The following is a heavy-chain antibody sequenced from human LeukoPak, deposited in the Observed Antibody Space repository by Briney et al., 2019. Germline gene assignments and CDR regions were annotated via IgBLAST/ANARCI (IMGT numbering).Heavy chain of an antibody. J-gene: IGHJ4*02. D-gene: IGHD2-2*01. CDR1: GFTFSNAW. Sequence: GGSLRLSCAASGFTFSNAWLSWARQAPGKGLEWVGRIKSKTDGGTTDYDAPVKGRFTISRDDSKTTLYLQMNSLKTEDTAVYYCTTDEIVVVPAGRRDYWGQGTLVTVSS. CDR2: IKSKTDGGTT. V-gene: IGHV3-15*01. CDR3: TTDEIVVVPAGRRDY.